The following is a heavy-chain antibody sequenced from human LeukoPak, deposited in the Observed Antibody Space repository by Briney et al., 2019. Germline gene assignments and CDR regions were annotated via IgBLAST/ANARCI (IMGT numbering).Heavy chain of an antibody. V-gene: IGHV3-23*01. J-gene: IGHJ1*01. CDR1: GFTFSSYG. CDR3: AKEARYCSGGSCYPEYFQH. D-gene: IGHD2-15*01. CDR2: ISGSGGST. Sequence: PGGSLRLSCAASGFTFSSYGMHWVRQAPGKGLEWVSAISGSGGSTYYADSVKGRFTISRDNSKNTLYLQMNSLRAEDTAVYYCAKEARYCSGGSCYPEYFQHWGQGTLVTVSS.